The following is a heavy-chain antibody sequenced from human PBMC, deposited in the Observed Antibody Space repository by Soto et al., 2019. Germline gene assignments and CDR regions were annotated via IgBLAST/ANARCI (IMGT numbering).Heavy chain of an antibody. V-gene: IGHV4-59*01. J-gene: IGHJ4*02. Sequence: PSETLSLTCTVSGGSISSYYWSWIRQPPGKGLEWIGYIYYSGSTNYNPSLKSRVTISVDTSKNKFSLKLSSVTAADTAVYYCAGGYDFCSGYYTGPFDYWGQGTLVTVSS. D-gene: IGHD3-3*01. CDR3: AGGYDFCSGYYTGPFDY. CDR2: IYYSGST. CDR1: GGSISSYY.